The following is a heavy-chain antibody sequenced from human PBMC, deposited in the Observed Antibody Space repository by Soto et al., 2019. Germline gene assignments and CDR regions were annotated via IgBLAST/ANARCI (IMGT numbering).Heavy chain of an antibody. Sequence: EVQLVETGGGLIQPGGSLRLSCAASGFTVSSNYMSWVRQAPGKGLEWVSVIYSGGSTYYADSVKGRFTISRDNSKNTLYLQMNSLRAEDTAVYYCAREMVDFWSGYYLYYGMDVW. CDR1: GFTVSSNY. J-gene: IGHJ6*01. CDR2: IYSGGST. D-gene: IGHD3-3*01. CDR3: AREMVDFWSGYYLYYGMDV. V-gene: IGHV3-53*02.